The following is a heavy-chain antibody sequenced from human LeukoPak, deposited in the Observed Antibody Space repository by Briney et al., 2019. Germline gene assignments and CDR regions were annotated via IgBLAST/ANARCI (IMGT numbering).Heavy chain of an antibody. CDR2: ISGGGDRT. J-gene: IGHJ4*02. D-gene: IGHD6-19*01. CDR3: ARRSGIAVAGAFDY. Sequence: GGSLRLSCAASGFTFSNYWMSWVRQAPGKGLEWVSGISGGGDRTSYAQSVKGRFTISRDNSKNTLYLQMNSLRAEDTAVYYCARRSGIAVAGAFDYWGQGTLVTVSS. CDR1: GFTFSNYW. V-gene: IGHV3-23*01.